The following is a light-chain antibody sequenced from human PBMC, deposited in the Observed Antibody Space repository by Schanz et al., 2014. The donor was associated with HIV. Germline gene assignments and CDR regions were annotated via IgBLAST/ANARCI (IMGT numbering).Light chain of an antibody. CDR3: QQYNNWPRT. CDR2: KAS. V-gene: IGKV1-5*03. J-gene: IGKJ1*01. Sequence: DIQMTQSPSTLSASVGDRVTITCRASQSINRWLAWYQQKPGKAPKVLIYKASSLQTGVPSRFSGSGSGTDFTLTISSLQSEDFAVYYCQQYNNWPRTFGQGTKVEF. CDR1: QSINRW.